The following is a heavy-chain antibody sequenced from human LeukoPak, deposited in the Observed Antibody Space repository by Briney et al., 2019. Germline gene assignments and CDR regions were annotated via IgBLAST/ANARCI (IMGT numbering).Heavy chain of an antibody. D-gene: IGHD3-22*01. CDR3: AKTNGYYSD. V-gene: IGHV3-23*01. Sequence: GGSLRLSCAASGFTFSSYGMNWVRQAPGKGLEWVSGISGSGGTTYYADSVKGRFTISRDNSKTSLSLQVSSLRAEDTAVYYCAKTNGYYSDWGQGTLVTVSS. CDR2: ISGSGGTT. CDR1: GFTFSSYG. J-gene: IGHJ4*02.